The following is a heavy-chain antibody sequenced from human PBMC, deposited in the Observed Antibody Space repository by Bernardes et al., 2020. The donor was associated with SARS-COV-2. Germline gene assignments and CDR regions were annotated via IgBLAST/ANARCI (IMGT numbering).Heavy chain of an antibody. J-gene: IGHJ5*02. Sequence: GGSLRLSCAASGFSFSSHAMSWVRQAPGKGLEWVSGISGHGGITYYADSVKGRFIISKDNSKKTLYLQMKSLRVEDTAVYYCAKLRRPYSSGWSRNWFDPWGQGTLVTVSS. D-gene: IGHD6-19*01. CDR1: GFSFSSHA. CDR2: ISGHGGIT. CDR3: AKLRRPYSSGWSRNWFDP. V-gene: IGHV3-23*01.